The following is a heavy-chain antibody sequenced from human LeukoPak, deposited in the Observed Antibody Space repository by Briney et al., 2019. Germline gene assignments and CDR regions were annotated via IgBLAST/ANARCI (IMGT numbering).Heavy chain of an antibody. V-gene: IGHV1-2*02. D-gene: IGHD3-22*01. CDR3: ARGSYDTSGYYRVDWFDP. CDR1: EYTFTAYF. CDR2: INPYSGGT. J-gene: IGHJ5*02. Sequence: GASVKVSCKASEYTFTAYFIHWVRQAPGQGLEWMGWINPYSGGTNYAQRFQGRVTMTRDTSISTAFMELRSLRSDDTAVYYCARGSYDTSGYYRVDWFDPWGQGTLVTVSS.